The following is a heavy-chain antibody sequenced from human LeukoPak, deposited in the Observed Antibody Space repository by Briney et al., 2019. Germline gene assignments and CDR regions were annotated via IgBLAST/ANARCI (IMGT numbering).Heavy chain of an antibody. Sequence: GASVKVSCKASGYTFTSYYMHWVRQAPGQGLEWMGLINPSGGSTSYAQKFQGRVTMTRDTSTSTVYMELSSLRSEDTAVYYCARDSMDTAMAKSCYFDYWGQGTLVTVSS. CDR1: GYTFTSYY. CDR3: ARDSMDTAMAKSCYFDY. CDR2: INPSGGST. J-gene: IGHJ4*02. D-gene: IGHD5-18*01. V-gene: IGHV1-46*01.